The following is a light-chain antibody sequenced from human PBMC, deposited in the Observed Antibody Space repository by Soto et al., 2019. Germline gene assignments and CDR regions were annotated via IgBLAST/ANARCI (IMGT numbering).Light chain of an antibody. J-gene: IGKJ2*01. CDR1: QSVSSN. Sequence: EIVMTHSPATLSVSPGERATLSCRASQSVSSNLAWYQQKPGQAPRLLIYGASSRATGFPARFSGSGSGTEFTLTISSLQSEDFAVYYCQQYNIWPQTFGQGTKLEIK. CDR3: QQYNIWPQT. CDR2: GAS. V-gene: IGKV3-15*01.